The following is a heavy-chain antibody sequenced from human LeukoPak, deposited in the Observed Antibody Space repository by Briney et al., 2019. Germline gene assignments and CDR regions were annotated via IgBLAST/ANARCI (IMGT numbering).Heavy chain of an antibody. J-gene: IGHJ3*02. D-gene: IGHD3-22*01. CDR2: IIPIFGTA. Sequence: SVKVSCKASGGTFSSYAISWGRQAPGQGLEWMGRIIPIFGTANSAQKLQGRVTITTDESTSTAYMELSSLRSEDTAVYYCARERITMIVVVIEAFDIWGQGTMVTVSS. CDR3: ARERITMIVVVIEAFDI. V-gene: IGHV1-69*05. CDR1: GGTFSSYA.